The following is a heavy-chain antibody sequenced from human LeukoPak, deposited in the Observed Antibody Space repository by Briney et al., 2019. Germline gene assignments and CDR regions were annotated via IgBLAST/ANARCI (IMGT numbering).Heavy chain of an antibody. CDR2: IIPIFGTA. CDR3: ASRGVINNWFDP. CDR1: GGTFSSYA. J-gene: IGHJ5*02. Sequence: SVKVSCKASGGTFSSYAISGVPHAPGQGREWMGGIIPIFGTANYAQKFQGRVTITTDESTSTAYMELSSLRSEDTAVYYCASRGVINNWFDPWGEGTLVTVSS. V-gene: IGHV1-69*05. D-gene: IGHD3-10*01.